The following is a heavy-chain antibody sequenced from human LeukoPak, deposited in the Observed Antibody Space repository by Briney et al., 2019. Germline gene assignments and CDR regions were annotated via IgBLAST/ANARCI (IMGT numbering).Heavy chain of an antibody. J-gene: IGHJ5*02. Sequence: VASVKVSCKASGYTFTDYYLHWLRQTPGQGLEWMGWINPNSGGTNYAPKFLDRVTMTRDTSISTAYMDLTRLTSEDTAAYYCAEGGRDGYIAWGQGTLVTVSS. CDR3: AEGGRDGYIA. CDR1: GYTFTDYY. V-gene: IGHV1-2*02. D-gene: IGHD5-24*01. CDR2: INPNSGGT.